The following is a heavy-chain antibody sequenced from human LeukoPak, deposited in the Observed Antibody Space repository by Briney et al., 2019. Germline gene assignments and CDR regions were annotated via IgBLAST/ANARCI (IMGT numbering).Heavy chain of an antibody. CDR2: INPSGGST. V-gene: IGHV1-46*01. CDR3: ARVGDYDSSGSFYYYYMDV. CDR1: GYTFTSYY. Sequence: GASVKVSCKASGYTFTSYYMHWVRQAPGQGLEWMGIINPSGGSTSYAQKFQGRVTMTRDTSTSTVYMELSSLRSEDTAVYYSARVGDYDSSGSFYYYYMDVWGKGTTVTVSS. D-gene: IGHD3-22*01. J-gene: IGHJ6*03.